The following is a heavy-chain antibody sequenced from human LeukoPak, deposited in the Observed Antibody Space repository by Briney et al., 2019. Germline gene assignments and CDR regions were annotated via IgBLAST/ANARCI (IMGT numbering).Heavy chain of an antibody. J-gene: IGHJ4*02. CDR3: ARENSGSYREFDY. CDR1: GASMSDYY. D-gene: IGHD1-26*01. V-gene: IGHV4-4*07. CDR2: IYTSGST. Sequence: PSETLSLTCTVSGASMSDYYWSWIRRPPGKGLEWIGRIYTSGSTNYNASLKSRVSMSVDTSKNQFSLKLSSVTAADTAVFYCARENSGSYREFDYWGQGTLVTVSS.